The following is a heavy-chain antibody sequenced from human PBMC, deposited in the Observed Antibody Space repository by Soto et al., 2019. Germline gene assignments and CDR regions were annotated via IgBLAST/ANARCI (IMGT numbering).Heavy chain of an antibody. V-gene: IGHV4-59*01. CDR2: IYYSGST. CDR3: ARGSIAVAGTGLYWFDP. D-gene: IGHD6-19*01. CDR1: GGSISSYY. J-gene: IGHJ5*02. Sequence: PSETLSLTCTVSGGSISSYYWSWIRQPPGKGLEWIGYIYYSGSTNYNPSLKSRVTISVDTSKNQFSLKLSSVTAADTAVYYCARGSIAVAGTGLYWFDPWGQGTLVTVSS.